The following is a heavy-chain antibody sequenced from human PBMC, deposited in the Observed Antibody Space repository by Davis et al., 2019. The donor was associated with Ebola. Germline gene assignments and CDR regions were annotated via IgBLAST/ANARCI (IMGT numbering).Heavy chain of an antibody. Sequence: GSLRLSCAVYGGSFSGHYWSWIRQPPGKGLEWIGEINHSGSTNYNPSLKSRVTISVDKSKNQFSLKLSSVTAADTAVYYCAREVSSSWYREGSFDPWGQGTLVTVSS. J-gene: IGHJ5*02. CDR2: INHSGST. D-gene: IGHD6-13*01. CDR1: GGSFSGHY. CDR3: AREVSSSWYREGSFDP. V-gene: IGHV4-34*01.